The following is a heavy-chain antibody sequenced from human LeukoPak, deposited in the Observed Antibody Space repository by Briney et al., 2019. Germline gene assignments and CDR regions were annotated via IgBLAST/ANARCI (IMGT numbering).Heavy chain of an antibody. J-gene: IGHJ4*02. CDR3: ARDLHCSGGSCYSGLHY. D-gene: IGHD2-15*01. CDR2: ISYDGSYK. Sequence: GGSLRLSCAASGFTFSTYWMTWVRQAPGKGLEWVSVISYDGSYKYYADSVKGRFTISRDNSKNTLYLQMNSLRPEDTAVYYCARDLHCSGGSCYSGLHYWGQGTLVTVSS. V-gene: IGHV3-30*03. CDR1: GFTFSTYW.